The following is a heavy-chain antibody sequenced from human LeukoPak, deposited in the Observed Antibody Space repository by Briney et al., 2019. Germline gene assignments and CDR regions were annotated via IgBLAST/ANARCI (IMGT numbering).Heavy chain of an antibody. V-gene: IGHV4-61*02. D-gene: IGHD2-21*01. Sequence: SETLSLTCTVSGGSISSGSHYWSWIRQPAGKGLEWIGRIYTSGSTNYNPSLKSRVTISLDTSRNQFSLKLSSVTAADTAVYYCASCFHYFDYWGQGTLVTVSS. CDR3: ASCFHYFDY. CDR2: IYTSGST. J-gene: IGHJ4*02. CDR1: GGSISSGSHY.